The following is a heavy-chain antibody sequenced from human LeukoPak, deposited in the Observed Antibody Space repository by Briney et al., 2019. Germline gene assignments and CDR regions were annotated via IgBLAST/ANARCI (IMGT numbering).Heavy chain of an antibody. CDR2: RSPNSGGA. Sequence: ASVKVSRKASVYTFSGYHIHGVRQAPGQGLEWMGYRSPNSGGANSAQKFGGRVTMTRDKSISTAYMELTRLGSDDTAVYYCAREGDGLLSKDFDYWGQGTLVTVSS. CDR3: AREGDGLLSKDFDY. V-gene: IGHV1-2*02. D-gene: IGHD2-15*01. J-gene: IGHJ4*02. CDR1: VYTFSGYH.